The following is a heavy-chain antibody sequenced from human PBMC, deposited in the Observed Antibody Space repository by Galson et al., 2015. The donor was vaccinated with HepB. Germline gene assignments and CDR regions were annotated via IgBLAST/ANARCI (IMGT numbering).Heavy chain of an antibody. CDR3: VKDLGWVDDH. J-gene: IGHJ4*02. CDR2: ISSDGTST. Sequence: SLRLSCAFSGFSFRTYAMFWVRQAPVKGLEYVSGISSDGTSTYYVDSVRGRFTISRDTSKNTMYLQMSSLRPEDTAVYYCVKDLGWVDDHWGQGTLVTVSS. D-gene: IGHD3-3*01. CDR1: GFSFRTYA. V-gene: IGHV3-64D*06.